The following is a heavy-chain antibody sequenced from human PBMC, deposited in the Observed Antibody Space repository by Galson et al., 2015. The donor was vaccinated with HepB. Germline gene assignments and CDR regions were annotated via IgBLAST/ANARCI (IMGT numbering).Heavy chain of an antibody. CDR3: TTCSGSFPPGDPDAFDI. Sequence: SLRLSCAASGFTFSNAWMSWVRQAPGKGLEWVGRIKSKTDGGTTDYAAPVKCRFTISRDDSKNTLYLQMNSLKTEDTAVYYCTTCSGSFPPGDPDAFDIWGPGTMVTVSS. D-gene: IGHD1-26*01. J-gene: IGHJ3*02. CDR1: GFTFSNAW. V-gene: IGHV3-15*01. CDR2: IKSKTDGGTT.